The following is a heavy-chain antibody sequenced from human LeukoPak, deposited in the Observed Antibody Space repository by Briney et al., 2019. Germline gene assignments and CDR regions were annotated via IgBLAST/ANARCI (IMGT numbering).Heavy chain of an antibody. CDR1: GFIFRNYG. CDR3: AKWGDYDILTGYYVSDF. Sequence: QPGASLRLSCAASGFIFRNYGMSWVRQAPGKGLEWVSAITGSGDTTYYADSVKGRFTVSRDNSKNTLYVEMNTLRAEDTAVYYCAKWGDYDILTGYYVSDFWGQGTLVTVSS. J-gene: IGHJ4*02. D-gene: IGHD3-9*01. V-gene: IGHV3-23*01. CDR2: ITGSGDTT.